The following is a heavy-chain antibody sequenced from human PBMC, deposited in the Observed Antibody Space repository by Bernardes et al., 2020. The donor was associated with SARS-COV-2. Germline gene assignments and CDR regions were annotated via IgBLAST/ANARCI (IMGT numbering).Heavy chain of an antibody. Sequence: GVSLRLSCSSSGFTFITYALHWVRQAPGTRLEHISTIRSHGDQTFYANSVKGRFTISRDNSKNTLYLQMTSLRGEDTAVYYCVKEYSPPNLFDYWGQGTLVTVSS. D-gene: IGHD6-13*01. J-gene: IGHJ4*02. CDR3: VKEYSPPNLFDY. CDR1: GFTFITYA. CDR2: IRSHGDQT. V-gene: IGHV3-64D*06.